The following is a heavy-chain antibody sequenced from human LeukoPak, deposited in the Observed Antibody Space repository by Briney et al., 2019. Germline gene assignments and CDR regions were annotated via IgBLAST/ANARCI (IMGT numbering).Heavy chain of an antibody. Sequence: GGSLRLSCAASTFTFSSYSMNWVRQAPGKGLEWVSSISSSSSYIYYADSVKGRFTISRDNAKNSLYLQMNSLRAEDTAVYYCATLTLFSTFQEYYFDYWGQGTLVTVSS. J-gene: IGHJ4*02. CDR1: TFTFSSYS. V-gene: IGHV3-21*01. CDR2: ISSSSSYI. CDR3: ATLTLFSTFQEYYFDY. D-gene: IGHD2-21*01.